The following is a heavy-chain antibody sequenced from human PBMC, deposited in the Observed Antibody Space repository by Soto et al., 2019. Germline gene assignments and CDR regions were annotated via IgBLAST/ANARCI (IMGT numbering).Heavy chain of an antibody. V-gene: IGHV3-21*01. J-gene: IGHJ3*02. Sequence: GGSLRLSCAASGFTFSSYSMNWVRQAPGKGLEWVSSISSSSYIYYADSVKGRFTISRDNAKNSLYLQMNSLRAEDTAVYYCSRDRREDIVATIFAFDIWGQGTMVTVSS. D-gene: IGHD5-12*01. CDR2: ISSSSYI. CDR1: GFTFSSYS. CDR3: SRDRREDIVATIFAFDI.